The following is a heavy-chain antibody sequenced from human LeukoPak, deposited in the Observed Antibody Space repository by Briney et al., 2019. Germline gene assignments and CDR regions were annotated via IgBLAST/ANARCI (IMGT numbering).Heavy chain of an antibody. CDR1: RYTFTSYG. J-gene: IGHJ4*02. V-gene: IGHV1-18*01. CDR3: ARDLYCSSTSCYNY. D-gene: IGHD2-2*02. CDR2: ISAYNGNT. Sequence: ASVKVSCKASRYTFTSYGLSWVRQAPGQGLEWMGWISAYNGNTNYAQKLQGRVTMTTDTSTSTAYMELRSLRSDDTAVYYCARDLYCSSTSCYNYWGQGTLFTVSS.